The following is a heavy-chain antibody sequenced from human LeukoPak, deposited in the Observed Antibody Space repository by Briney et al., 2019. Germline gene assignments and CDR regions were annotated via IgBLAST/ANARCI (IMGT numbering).Heavy chain of an antibody. Sequence: GGSLRLSCAASGFTFSRYGMHWVRQTPGKGLEWVAVISYDASNKYYADSVKGRFTISRDNSKNTLYLQMNSLRAEDTAVYYCAKSHGYTYGFDYWGQGTLVTVSS. V-gene: IGHV3-30*18. CDR3: AKSHGYTYGFDY. CDR2: ISYDASNK. D-gene: IGHD5-18*01. CDR1: GFTFSRYG. J-gene: IGHJ4*02.